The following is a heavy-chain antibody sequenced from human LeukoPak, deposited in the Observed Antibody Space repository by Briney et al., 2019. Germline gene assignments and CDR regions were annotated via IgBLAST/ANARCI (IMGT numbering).Heavy chain of an antibody. CDR2: ISYDGSNK. V-gene: IGHV3-30*01. CDR1: GFTFSSYA. Sequence: GRSLRLSCAASGFTFSSYAMHWVRQAPGKGLEWVAVISYDGSNKYYADPVKGRFTISRDNSKNALYLQMNSLRAEDTAVYCCATEVHGWFDPWGQGTLVTVSS. CDR3: ATEVHGWFDP. J-gene: IGHJ5*02.